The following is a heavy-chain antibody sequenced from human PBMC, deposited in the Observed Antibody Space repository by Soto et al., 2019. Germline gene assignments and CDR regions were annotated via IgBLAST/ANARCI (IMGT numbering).Heavy chain of an antibody. V-gene: IGHV1-18*01. CDR2: ISAYSGNR. Sequence: QVQLVQSGAEVKKPGASLKLSCNTSGYTFTSFGISWLRQAPGQGLEWMRWISAYSGNRDYAQKLQGRVTLTIDISPSTGYMELRSLRSDDTAVYYCARVGQYCTGASGFDYWGQGTLVTVSS. CDR3: ARVGQYCTGASGFDY. D-gene: IGHD2-8*02. CDR1: GYTFTSFG. J-gene: IGHJ4*02.